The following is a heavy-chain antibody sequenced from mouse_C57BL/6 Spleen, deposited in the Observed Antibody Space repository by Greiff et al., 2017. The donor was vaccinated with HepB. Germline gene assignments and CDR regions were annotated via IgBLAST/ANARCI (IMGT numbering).Heavy chain of an antibody. V-gene: IGHV1-52*01. CDR2: IDPSDSET. CDR3: ARGDSNYYAMDY. Sequence: QVQLQQPGAELVRPGSSVKLSCKASGYTFTSYWMHWVKQRPIQGLEWIGNIDPSDSETHYNQKFKDKATLTVDKSSSTAYMQLSSLTSVDSAVYYCARGDSNYYAMDYWGQGTSVTVSS. J-gene: IGHJ4*01. CDR1: GYTFTSYW. D-gene: IGHD2-5*01.